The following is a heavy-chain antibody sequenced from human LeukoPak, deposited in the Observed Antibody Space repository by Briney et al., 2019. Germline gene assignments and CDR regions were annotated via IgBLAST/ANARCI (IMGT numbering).Heavy chain of an antibody. D-gene: IGHD3-10*01. CDR1: GFTFSNAW. CDR2: IKSKTGGGTA. V-gene: IGHV3-15*01. J-gene: IGHJ5*02. Sequence: GGSLRLSCAASGFTFSNAWMSWVRQAPGKGLEWVGRIKSKTGGGTADYAAPVKGRFTISRDDSKNMLFLQMNSLKTEDTAVYYCNPYYTSGSYLSWGQGTLVTVSS. CDR3: NPYYTSGSYLS.